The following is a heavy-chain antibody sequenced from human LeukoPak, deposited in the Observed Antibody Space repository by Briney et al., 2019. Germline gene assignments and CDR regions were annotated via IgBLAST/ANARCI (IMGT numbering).Heavy chain of an antibody. Sequence: SETLSLTYTVSGGSISSYYWSWIRQPVGKGLEWIGRIYPSGSTNYNPSLKSRVTMSVATSKNQFSLKLSSVTAADTAVYYCARVGIYGDLFDYWGQGTLVTVSS. CDR3: ARVGIYGDLFDY. CDR2: IYPSGST. J-gene: IGHJ4*02. D-gene: IGHD4-17*01. CDR1: GGSISSYY. V-gene: IGHV4-4*07.